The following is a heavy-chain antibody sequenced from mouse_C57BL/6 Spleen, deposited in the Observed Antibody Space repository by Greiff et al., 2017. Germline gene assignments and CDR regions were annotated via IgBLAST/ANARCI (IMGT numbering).Heavy chain of an antibody. CDR2: ISSGSSTI. D-gene: IGHD1-1*01. J-gene: IGHJ4*01. CDR3: ARGTTTVVALYYYAMDY. V-gene: IGHV5-17*01. Sequence: EVKLVESGGGLVKPGGSLKLSCAASGFTFSDYGLHWVRQAPEKGLEWVAYISSGSSTIYYADTVKGRFTISRDNAKNTLFLQMTSLRSEDTAMYYCARGTTTVVALYYYAMDYWGQGTSVTVSS. CDR1: GFTFSDYG.